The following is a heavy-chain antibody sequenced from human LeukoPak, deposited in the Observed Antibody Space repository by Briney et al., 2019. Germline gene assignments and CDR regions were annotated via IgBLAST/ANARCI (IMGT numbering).Heavy chain of an antibody. D-gene: IGHD4-23*01. V-gene: IGHV3-11*01. J-gene: IGHJ6*02. CDR2: ISSSGSTI. CDR3: VRKGKLAYYGMDV. CDR1: GFTFSDYY. Sequence: PGGSLRLSCAGSGFTFSDYYMNWIRQAPGKGLEWVSYISSSGSTIYYADSVKGRFTSSRDNTKNSLFLQMNTLRAEDTAVYYCVRKGKLAYYGMDVWGHGTTVTVSS.